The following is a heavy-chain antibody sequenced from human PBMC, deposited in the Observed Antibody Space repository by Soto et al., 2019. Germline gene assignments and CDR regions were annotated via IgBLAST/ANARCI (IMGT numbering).Heavy chain of an antibody. D-gene: IGHD3-3*01. J-gene: IGHJ4*02. Sequence: GGSLRLSCAASGFTFSSYGMHWVRQAPGKGLEWVAVISYDGSNKYYADSVKGRFTISRDNSKNTLYLQMNSLRAEDTAVYYCAKDNSRYYDFWSGQFDYWGQGTLVTVSS. V-gene: IGHV3-30*18. CDR2: ISYDGSNK. CDR1: GFTFSSYG. CDR3: AKDNSRYYDFWSGQFDY.